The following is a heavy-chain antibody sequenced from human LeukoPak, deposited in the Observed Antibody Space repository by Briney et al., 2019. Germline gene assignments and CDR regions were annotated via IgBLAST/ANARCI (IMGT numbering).Heavy chain of an antibody. D-gene: IGHD6-19*01. Sequence: SETLSLTCTVSGGSISSGSYYWSWIRQPAGKGLEWIGRIYTSGSTNYNPSLKSRVTISVDTSKNQFSLKLSSVTAADTAVYYCARRQPRYSSGWYVKWGQGTLVTVSS. CDR3: ARRQPRYSSGWYVK. V-gene: IGHV4-61*02. CDR1: GGSISSGSYY. J-gene: IGHJ4*02. CDR2: IYTSGST.